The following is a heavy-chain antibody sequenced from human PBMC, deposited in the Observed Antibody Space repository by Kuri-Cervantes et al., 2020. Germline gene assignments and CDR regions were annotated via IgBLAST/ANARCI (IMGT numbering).Heavy chain of an antibody. CDR3: ARSPGGPKYNYTDG. D-gene: IGHD3-16*01. CDR1: GYRFTGNW. V-gene: IGHV5-51*01. CDR2: IYPSDSAT. Sequence: LRLPCKVSGYRFTGNWIGWVRQMPGKGLEWMGIIYPSDSATRYSPSFEGQVTMSADKSIDTAYLQWSSLKASDTAIYYCARSPGGPKYNYTDGWGKGTTVTVSS. J-gene: IGHJ6*03.